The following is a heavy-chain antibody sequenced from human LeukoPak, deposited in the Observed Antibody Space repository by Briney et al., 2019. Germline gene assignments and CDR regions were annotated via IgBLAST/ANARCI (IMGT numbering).Heavy chain of an antibody. CDR2: INPNSGGT. Sequence: GASVKVSCKASGYTFTGYYMHWVRQAPGQGLEWMGWINPNSGGTSYAQKFQGRVTMTRDTSISTAYMELSRLRSDDTAVYYCAREGEQQLVIGDFDYWGQGTLVTVSS. CDR3: AREGEQQLVIGDFDY. J-gene: IGHJ4*02. D-gene: IGHD6-13*01. CDR1: GYTFTGYY. V-gene: IGHV1-2*02.